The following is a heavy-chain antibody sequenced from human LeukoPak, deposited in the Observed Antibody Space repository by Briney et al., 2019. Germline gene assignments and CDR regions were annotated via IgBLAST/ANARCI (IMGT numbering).Heavy chain of an antibody. D-gene: IGHD3-10*01. V-gene: IGHV3-7*01. Sequence: GGSLRLSCAASGFTFSVNWMTWVRQAPGKGLEWVANIKPDGSEKYYVDSVKGRFTISRDNTKNSLYLEMNSLRDEDTTVYYCARDGMVRGVIIWDAFDIWGQGTMVTVSS. CDR2: IKPDGSEK. CDR3: ARDGMVRGVIIWDAFDI. CDR1: GFTFSVNW. J-gene: IGHJ3*02.